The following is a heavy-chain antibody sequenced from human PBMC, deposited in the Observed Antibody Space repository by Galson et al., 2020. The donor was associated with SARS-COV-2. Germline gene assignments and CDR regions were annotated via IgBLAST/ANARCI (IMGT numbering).Heavy chain of an antibody. D-gene: IGHD1-1*01. CDR3: AQLGAFNV. V-gene: IGHV3-53*01. Sequence: GESLKTSCVASGFNVNNNYMTWVRQAAGKGPEWVSVIYRGGKTYYADFVQGRFTISRDQSKNTVFLQMNSLRVDDTAVYYCAQLGAFNVWGQGTMVTVS. CDR2: IYRGGKT. J-gene: IGHJ3*01. CDR1: GFNVNNNY.